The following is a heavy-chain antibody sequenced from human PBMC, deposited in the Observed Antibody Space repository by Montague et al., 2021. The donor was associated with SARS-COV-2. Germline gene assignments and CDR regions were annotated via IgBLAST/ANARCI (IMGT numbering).Heavy chain of an antibody. J-gene: IGHJ6*02. CDR2: ITSDRYKI. Sequence: SLRLSCAASGFMFQDYAMHWVRQGPGKGLEWVATITSDRYKIGGVDSVAYAKSVQGRFFISRSDSQKSLFLEMNSLTAEDTAIYYCAKAGGGSASWGALYNNGMDVWGRGTTVTVSS. V-gene: IGHV3-9*01. CDR1: GFMFQDYA. CDR3: AKAGGGSASWGALYNNGMDV. D-gene: IGHD3-10*01.